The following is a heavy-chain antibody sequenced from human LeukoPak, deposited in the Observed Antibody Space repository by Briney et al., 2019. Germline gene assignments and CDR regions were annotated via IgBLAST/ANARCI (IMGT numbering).Heavy chain of an antibody. CDR3: TRERAVTTYYYFDY. CDR2: IFHSGTT. CDR1: GGSISGDTDY. Sequence: SETLSLTCTVSGGSISGDTDYWAWLRQPPGKGLEWIGNIFHSGTTYYNPSLKSRVTSSVDKSKNQFSLKLTSVTAADTSVYYCTRERAVTTYYYFDYWGQGTLVTVSS. J-gene: IGHJ4*02. D-gene: IGHD4-17*01. V-gene: IGHV4-39*07.